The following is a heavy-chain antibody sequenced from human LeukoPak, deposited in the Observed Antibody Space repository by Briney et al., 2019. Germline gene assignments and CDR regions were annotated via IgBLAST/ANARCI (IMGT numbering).Heavy chain of an antibody. CDR3: AIDTAMVTNY. V-gene: IGHV4-34*01. CDR2: INHSGST. Sequence: SETLSLTCAVYGGSFSGYYWSWIRQPPGKGPEWIGEINHSGSTNYNPSLKSRVTISVDTSKNQFSLKLSSVTAADTAVYYCAIDTAMVTNYWGQGTLVTVSS. J-gene: IGHJ4*02. D-gene: IGHD5-18*01. CDR1: GGSFSGYY.